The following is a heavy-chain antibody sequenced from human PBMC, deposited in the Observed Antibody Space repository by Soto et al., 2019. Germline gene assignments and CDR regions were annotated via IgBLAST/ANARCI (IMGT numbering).Heavy chain of an antibody. Sequence: ASVTVSCKASGYTFNGYYIHWVRQAPGQGLEWMGCINPNSGGRNYAQKFQGWVTMTRNTSISTAYMELSRLRSDDTAVYYCAREGYCSGGSCYSGRYYYYGMDVWGQGTTVTVSS. CDR3: AREGYCSGGSCYSGRYYYYGMDV. CDR1: GYTFNGYY. D-gene: IGHD2-15*01. V-gene: IGHV1-2*04. CDR2: INPNSGGR. J-gene: IGHJ6*02.